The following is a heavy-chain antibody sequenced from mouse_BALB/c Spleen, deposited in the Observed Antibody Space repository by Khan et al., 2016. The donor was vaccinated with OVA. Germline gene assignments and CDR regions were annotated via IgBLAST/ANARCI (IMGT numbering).Heavy chain of an antibody. Sequence: EVQLVESGPGLVNPSQSLSLTCTVTAYSITSDYAWNWIRQFPGNKLDWMGFISYSVNTNYNPSLKSRISITRDTSKNQFFLQLNSVTTEDTARYYCARVYGGDFDYWGQGTTLTVSS. CDR3: ARVYGGDFDY. CDR1: AYSITSDYA. CDR2: ISYSVNT. V-gene: IGHV3-2*02. D-gene: IGHD1-1*01. J-gene: IGHJ2*01.